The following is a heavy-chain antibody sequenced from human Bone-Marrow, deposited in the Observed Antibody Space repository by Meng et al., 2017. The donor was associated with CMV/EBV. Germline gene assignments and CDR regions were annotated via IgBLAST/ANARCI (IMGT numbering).Heavy chain of an antibody. CDR2: IIPILGIT. CDR1: GGTFSSYA. D-gene: IGHD6-19*01. V-gene: IGHV1-69*10. Sequence: SVKVSCKASGGTFSSYAINWVRQAPGQGLEWMGGIIPILGITKYAQKFQGRVTITADKSTSTAYLELSSLRSEDTAVYYCTRSTYSSGLFDYWGQGTLVTVS. J-gene: IGHJ4*02. CDR3: TRSTYSSGLFDY.